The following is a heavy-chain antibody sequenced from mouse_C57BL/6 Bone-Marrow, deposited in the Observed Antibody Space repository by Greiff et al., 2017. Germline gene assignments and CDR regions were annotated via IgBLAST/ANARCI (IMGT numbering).Heavy chain of an antibody. CDR1: GFSFNTYA. V-gene: IGHV10-1*01. Sequence: DVMLVESGGGLVQPKGSLKLSCAASGFSFNTYAMNWVRQAPGKGLEWVARIRSKSNNYATYYADSVKDRFTISRDDSESMLYLQMNNLKTEDTAMYYCVRPGSLYAMDYWGQGTSVTVSS. J-gene: IGHJ4*01. D-gene: IGHD1-1*01. CDR2: IRSKSNNYAT. CDR3: VRPGSLYAMDY.